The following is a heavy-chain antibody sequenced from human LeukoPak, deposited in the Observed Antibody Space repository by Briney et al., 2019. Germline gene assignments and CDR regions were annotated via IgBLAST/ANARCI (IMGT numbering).Heavy chain of an antibody. CDR2: INHSGST. V-gene: IGHV4-34*01. CDR1: GQSIINNYY. Sequence: PSETLSLTCTVSGQSIINNYYWGWIRQPPGKGLEWIGEINHSGSTNYNPSLKSRVTISVDTSKNQFSLKLSSVTAADTAVYYCARVPSARFDYWGQGTLVTVSS. CDR3: ARVPSARFDY. J-gene: IGHJ4*02. D-gene: IGHD6-6*01.